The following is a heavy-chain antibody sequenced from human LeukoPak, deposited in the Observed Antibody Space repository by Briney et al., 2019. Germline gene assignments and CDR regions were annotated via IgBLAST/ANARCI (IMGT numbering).Heavy chain of an antibody. CDR1: GFTFSSYA. D-gene: IGHD2-15*01. CDR3: AKGSCGSCYLIDY. CDR2: ISGSGGST. Sequence: GGSLRLSCAASGFTFSSYAMSWVRQAPGKGLEWVSAISGSGGSTYYADSVKGRFTTSRDNSKDTLYLQMNSLRAEDTAVYYCAKGSCGSCYLIDYWGQGTLVTVSS. V-gene: IGHV3-23*01. J-gene: IGHJ4*02.